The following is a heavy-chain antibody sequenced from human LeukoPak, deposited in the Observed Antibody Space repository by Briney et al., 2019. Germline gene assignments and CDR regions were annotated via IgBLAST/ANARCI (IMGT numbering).Heavy chain of an antibody. CDR2: IYYSGST. J-gene: IGHJ4*02. Sequence: PSETLSLTCTVSGGSISSGDYCWCWIRQPPGKGLEWIGYIYYSGSTYYNPSLKSRVTISVDTSKNQFSLKLSSVTAADTAVYYCARGRAVVPAAPFDYWGQGTLVTVSS. V-gene: IGHV4-30-4*01. D-gene: IGHD2-2*01. CDR3: ARGRAVVPAAPFDY. CDR1: GGSISSGDYC.